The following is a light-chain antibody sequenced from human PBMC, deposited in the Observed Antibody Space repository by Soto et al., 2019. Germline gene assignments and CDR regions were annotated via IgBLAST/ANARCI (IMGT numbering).Light chain of an antibody. CDR2: KAS. Sequence: DIQMTQSPSTLSASVGDRVTITCRASPSISSWLAWYQQKPGKAPKLLIYKASSLESGVPSRFRGSGSGTEFTLTISSLQPDDFATYYCQQYNSYWTFGQWTKVEI. CDR1: PSISSW. J-gene: IGKJ1*01. V-gene: IGKV1-5*03. CDR3: QQYNSYWT.